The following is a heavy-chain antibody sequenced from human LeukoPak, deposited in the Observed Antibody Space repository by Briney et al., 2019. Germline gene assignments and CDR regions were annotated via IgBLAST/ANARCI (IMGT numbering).Heavy chain of an antibody. CDR2: IYYSGST. CDR3: ARDRASVWLQLGDLGAFDI. Sequence: SETLSLTCTVSGGSISSHYWSWIWQPPGKGLEWIGYIYYSGSTNYNPSLKSRVTISVDTSKNQFSLKLSSVTAADTAVYYCARDRASVWLQLGDLGAFDIWGQGTMVTVSS. V-gene: IGHV4-59*11. CDR1: GGSISSHY. J-gene: IGHJ3*02. D-gene: IGHD5-24*01.